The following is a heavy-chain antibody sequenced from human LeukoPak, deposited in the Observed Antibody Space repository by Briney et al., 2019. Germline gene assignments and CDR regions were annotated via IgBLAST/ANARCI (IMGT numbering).Heavy chain of an antibody. CDR2: IKQDGGEK. J-gene: IGHJ4*02. CDR1: GFTCSDYW. CDR3: ARGCNYAFRFDY. V-gene: IGHV3-7*01. D-gene: IGHD1-7*01. Sequence: PGGSLRLSCAASGFTCSDYWMTWVRQAPGKGLEWVAHIKQDGGEKYYVDSVKGRFTISRDNAKNLVYLQMNSLRVEDTAVYYCARGCNYAFRFDYWGQGTLVTVSS.